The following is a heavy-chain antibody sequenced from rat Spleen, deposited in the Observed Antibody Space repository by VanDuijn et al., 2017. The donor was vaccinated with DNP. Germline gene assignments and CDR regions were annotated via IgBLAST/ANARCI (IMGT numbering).Heavy chain of an antibody. J-gene: IGHJ4*01. V-gene: IGHV3-1*01. D-gene: IGHD1-6*01. CDR2: ISYSGST. CDR1: GYSITSNY. Sequence: EVQLQASGPGLVKPSQSLSLTCSVTGYSITSNYWGWIRKFPGNKMEWIGHISYSGSTSYNPSLKSRISITRDTSKNQFFLQLNSVTTEDTATYYCARHEYTTDYYPYAMDAWGQGTSVTVSS. CDR3: ARHEYTTDYYPYAMDA.